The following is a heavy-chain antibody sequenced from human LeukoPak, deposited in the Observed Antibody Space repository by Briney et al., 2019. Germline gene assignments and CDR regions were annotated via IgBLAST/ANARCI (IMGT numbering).Heavy chain of an antibody. CDR1: GYTFTGYY. Sequence: ASVKVSCKASGYTFTGYYMHWVRQAPGQGLEWMGWINPNSGGTNYAQKFQGRVTMTRDTSISTAYMELSRLRSDDTAVYYCARDYYYDAFNAFDIWGQGTMVTVSS. J-gene: IGHJ3*02. D-gene: IGHD3-22*01. V-gene: IGHV1-2*02. CDR2: INPNSGGT. CDR3: ARDYYYDAFNAFDI.